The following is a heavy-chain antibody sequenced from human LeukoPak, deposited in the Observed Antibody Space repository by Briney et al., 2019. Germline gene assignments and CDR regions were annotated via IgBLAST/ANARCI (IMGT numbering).Heavy chain of an antibody. D-gene: IGHD3-22*01. CDR2: ISYDGSNK. Sequence: GGSLRLSCAASGFTFSSYAMHWVRQAPGKGLEWVAVISYDGSNKYYADSVKGRFTISRDNSKNTLYLQMNSLRAEDTAVYYCAREGDSSGYYLGDYYGMDVWGQGATVTVSS. CDR3: AREGDSSGYYLGDYYGMDV. V-gene: IGHV3-30-3*01. CDR1: GFTFSSYA. J-gene: IGHJ6*02.